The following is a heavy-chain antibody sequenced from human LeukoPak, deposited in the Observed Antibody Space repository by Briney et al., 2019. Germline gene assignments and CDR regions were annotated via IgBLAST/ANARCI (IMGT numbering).Heavy chain of an antibody. CDR1: GGTFSSYA. CDR2: IIPIFGTA. Sequence: GVSVKVSCKASGGTFSSYAISWVRQAPGQGLEWMGGIIPIFGTANYAQKFQGRVTITADESTSTAYMELSSLRSEDTAVYYCARGRDATIYGVVNYYYYYMDVWGKGTTVTVSS. D-gene: IGHD3-3*01. V-gene: IGHV1-69*13. CDR3: ARGRDATIYGVVNYYYYYMDV. J-gene: IGHJ6*03.